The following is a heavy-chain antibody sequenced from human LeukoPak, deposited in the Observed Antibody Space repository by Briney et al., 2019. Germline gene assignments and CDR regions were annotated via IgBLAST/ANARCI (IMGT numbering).Heavy chain of an antibody. CDR3: ARESDYSGWSPL. Sequence: GGSLRLSCAASGFTFSSYSMNWVHQAPGKGLEWVSSISSSSSYIYYADSVKGRFTISRDNAKNSLYLQMNSLRAEDTAVYYCARESDYSGWSPLWGQGTLVTVSS. CDR2: ISSSSSYI. CDR1: GFTFSSYS. J-gene: IGHJ4*02. V-gene: IGHV3-21*01. D-gene: IGHD6-19*01.